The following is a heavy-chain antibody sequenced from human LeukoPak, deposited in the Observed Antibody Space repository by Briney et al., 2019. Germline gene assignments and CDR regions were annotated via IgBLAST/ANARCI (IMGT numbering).Heavy chain of an antibody. Sequence: KPSETLSLTCAVYGGSFSGYYWSWIRQPPGKGLKWIGEINHSGSTNYNPSLKSRVTISVDTSKNQFSLKLSSVTAADTAVYYCARASSYYDILTGPLAVGYMDVWGKGTTVTVSS. D-gene: IGHD3-9*01. CDR1: GGSFSGYY. J-gene: IGHJ6*03. CDR3: ARASSYYDILTGPLAVGYMDV. V-gene: IGHV4-34*01. CDR2: INHSGST.